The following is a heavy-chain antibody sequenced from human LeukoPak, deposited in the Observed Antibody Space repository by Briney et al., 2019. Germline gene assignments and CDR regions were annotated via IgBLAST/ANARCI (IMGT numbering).Heavy chain of an antibody. D-gene: IGHD4-17*01. CDR2: IYHSGST. Sequence: PSETLSLTCAVSGGSISSGGYSWSWIRQPPGKGLEWIGYIYHSGSTYYNPSLKSRVTISVDRSKNQFSLKLSSVTAADTAVYYCARESGRDTVKPLGYWGQGTLVTVSS. CDR3: ARESGRDTVKPLGY. CDR1: GGSISSGGYS. J-gene: IGHJ4*02. V-gene: IGHV4-30-2*01.